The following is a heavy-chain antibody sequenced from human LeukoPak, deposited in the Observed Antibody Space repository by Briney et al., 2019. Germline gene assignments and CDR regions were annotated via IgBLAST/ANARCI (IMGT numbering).Heavy chain of an antibody. CDR2: MNPNSGNT. CDR3: ARGQGVAAAGYNWFDP. CDR1: GYTFTSYD. D-gene: IGHD6-13*01. Sequence: ASVKVSCKASGYTFTSYDINWVRQATGQGLEWMGWMNPNSGNTGYAQKFQGRVTMTRNTSISTAYMELSSLRSEDMAVYYCARGQGVAAAGYNWFDPWGQGTLVTVSS. V-gene: IGHV1-8*01. J-gene: IGHJ5*02.